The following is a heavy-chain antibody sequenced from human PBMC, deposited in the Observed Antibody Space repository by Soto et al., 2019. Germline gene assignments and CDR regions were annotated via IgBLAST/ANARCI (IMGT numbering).Heavy chain of an antibody. CDR2: MNPNSGNT. CDR1: GYTSTSYG. D-gene: IGHD2-15*01. Sequence: ASVKVSCKASGYTSTSYGMHWVRQAPGQRLEWMGWMNPNSGNTGYAQKFQGRVTMTRNTSISTAYMELSSLRSEDTAVYYRARECSGGSCYSGAVAFDIWGQGTMVTVSS. V-gene: IGHV1-8*02. CDR3: ARECSGGSCYSGAVAFDI. J-gene: IGHJ3*02.